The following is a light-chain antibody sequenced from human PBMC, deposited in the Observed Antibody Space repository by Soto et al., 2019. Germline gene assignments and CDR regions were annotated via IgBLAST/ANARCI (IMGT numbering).Light chain of an antibody. CDR1: SSDVGRYNL. V-gene: IGLV2-23*02. Sequence: QSALTQPASVSGSPGQSITISCTGTSSDVGRYNLVSWFQQHPGKAPKLMIYEVTKRPSRVSNRFSASKSGNTASLTISGLQAEDEADYYCYSYAGSTTFVVFGGGTQLTVL. J-gene: IGLJ2*01. CDR3: YSYAGSTTFVV. CDR2: EVT.